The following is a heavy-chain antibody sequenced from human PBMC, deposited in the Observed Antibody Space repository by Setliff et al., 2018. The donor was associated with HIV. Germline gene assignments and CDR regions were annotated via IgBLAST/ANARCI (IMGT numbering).Heavy chain of an antibody. V-gene: IGHV4-59*08. CDR2: VYHSGST. Sequence: SSETLSLTYTVSGGSISSDYWSWIRQPPGKGLEWIGYVYHSGSTNYNPSLKSRVTISVDTSKNQFSMKLRSVTAADTAVYYCARLRSELGVFDYWVQGTLVTVSS. CDR3: ARLRSELGVFDY. D-gene: IGHD1-26*01. J-gene: IGHJ4*02. CDR1: GGSISSDY.